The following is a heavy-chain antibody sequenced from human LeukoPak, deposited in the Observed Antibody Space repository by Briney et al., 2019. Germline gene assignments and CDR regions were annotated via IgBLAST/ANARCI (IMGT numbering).Heavy chain of an antibody. J-gene: IGHJ4*02. V-gene: IGHV3-21*01. Sequence: GGSLRLSCAASGFTFSSYSMNWVRQAPGKGLEWVSSISSSSSYIYYADSVKGRFTISRDNAKNSLYLQMNSLRAEDTAVYYCARACYYDSSGVPYYFDYWGQGTLVTVSS. D-gene: IGHD3-22*01. CDR2: ISSSSSYI. CDR1: GFTFSSYS. CDR3: ARACYYDSSGVPYYFDY.